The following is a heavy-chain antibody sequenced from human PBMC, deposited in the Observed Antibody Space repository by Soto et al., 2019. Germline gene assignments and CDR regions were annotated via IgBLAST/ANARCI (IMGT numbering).Heavy chain of an antibody. CDR1: GFTFSSYA. CDR2: ISGSGGST. CDR3: ANVLGQYYDFWSGYYPNHYYYYYGMDV. Sequence: GGSLRLSCAASGFTFSSYAMSWVRQAPGKGLEWVSAISGSGGSTYYADSVKGRFTISRDNSKNTPYLQMNSLRAEDTAVYYCANVLGQYYDFWSGYYPNHYYYYYGMDVWGQGTTVTVSS. D-gene: IGHD3-3*01. J-gene: IGHJ6*02. V-gene: IGHV3-23*01.